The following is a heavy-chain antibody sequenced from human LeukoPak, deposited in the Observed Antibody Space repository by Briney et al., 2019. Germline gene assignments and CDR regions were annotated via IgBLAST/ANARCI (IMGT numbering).Heavy chain of an antibody. J-gene: IGHJ4*02. CDR3: EKERESYFEFDL. CDR2: ISGSADNT. Sequence: GGTLRLSCAASGFTFNNYRMSWLRQAPGKGLEWVSAISGSADNTYYVNSGTSRLTISKGNYSNTLYQQMNKLRAQDTVIYYCEKERESYFEFDLWGKGTLVTVSS. D-gene: IGHD1-26*01. CDR1: GFTFNNYR. V-gene: IGHV3-23*01.